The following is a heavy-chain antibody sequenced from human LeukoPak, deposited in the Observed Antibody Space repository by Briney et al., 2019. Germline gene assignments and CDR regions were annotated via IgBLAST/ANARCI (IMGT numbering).Heavy chain of an antibody. J-gene: IGHJ5*02. CDR2: INHSGST. Sequence: KTSETLSLTCAVSGGSFSGYYWSWIRQPPGKGLEWIGEINHSGSTNYNPSLKSRVTISVDTSKNQFSLKLSSVTAADTAVYYCARGIVVVVAATFYSFDPWGQGTLVAVSS. CDR1: GGSFSGYY. V-gene: IGHV4-34*01. CDR3: ARGIVVVVAATFYSFDP. D-gene: IGHD2-15*01.